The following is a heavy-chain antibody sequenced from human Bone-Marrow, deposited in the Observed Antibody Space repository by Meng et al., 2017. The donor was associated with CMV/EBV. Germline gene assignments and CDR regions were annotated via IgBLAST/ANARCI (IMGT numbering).Heavy chain of an antibody. V-gene: IGHV1-46*01. CDR1: GYTFTGYY. Sequence: ASVKVSCKASGYTFTGYYMHWVRQAPGQGLEWMGIINPSGGSTSYAQKFQGRVTMTRDTSTSTVYMELSSLRSEDTAVYYCARVGSTSSAYYYYGMDVWGQGTTVTVSS. J-gene: IGHJ6*02. CDR2: INPSGGST. D-gene: IGHD2-15*01. CDR3: ARVGSTSSAYYYYGMDV.